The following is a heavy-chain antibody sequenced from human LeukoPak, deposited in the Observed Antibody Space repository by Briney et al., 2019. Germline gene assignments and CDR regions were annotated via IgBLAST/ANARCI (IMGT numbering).Heavy chain of an antibody. CDR2: IYYSGST. CDR3: ARVNQLLWAEDFYNWFDP. V-gene: IGHV4-59*01. Sequence: SETLSLTCTVSGGSISSYYWSWIRQPPGKGLEWIGYIYYSGSTNYNPSLKSRVTISVDTSKNQFSLKLSSVTAADTAVYYCARVNQLLWAEDFYNWFDPWGQGTLVTVSS. CDR1: GGSISSYY. D-gene: IGHD2-2*01. J-gene: IGHJ5*02.